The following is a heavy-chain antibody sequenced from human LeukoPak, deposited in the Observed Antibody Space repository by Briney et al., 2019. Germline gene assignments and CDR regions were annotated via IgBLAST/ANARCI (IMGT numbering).Heavy chain of an antibody. V-gene: IGHV4-31*03. CDR3: ARGRDYYDSSGYLDY. CDR1: GGSISSDGYY. Sequence: SQTLSLTCTVSGGSISSDGYYWSWIRQHPGKGLEWIGYIYYSGSTYYNPSLKSRVTISVDTSKNQFSLKLSSVTAADTAVYYCARGRDYYDSSGYLDYWGQGTLVTVSS. CDR2: IYYSGST. J-gene: IGHJ4*02. D-gene: IGHD3-22*01.